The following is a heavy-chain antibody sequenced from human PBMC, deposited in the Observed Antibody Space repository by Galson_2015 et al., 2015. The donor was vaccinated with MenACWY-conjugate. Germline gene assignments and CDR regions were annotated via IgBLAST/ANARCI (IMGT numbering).Heavy chain of an antibody. D-gene: IGHD2/OR15-2a*01. V-gene: IGHV4-61*08. Sequence: ETLSLTCTVSGGSASSSGYYWTWIRQPPGKGLEWIGLIYDSGTTKYNPSLKGRVTMSLDTSKNQVSLKLSSVTAADTAMYYCAREFSYWGQGTLVTVSS. CDR2: IYDSGTT. CDR1: GGSASSSGYY. CDR3: AREFSY. J-gene: IGHJ4*02.